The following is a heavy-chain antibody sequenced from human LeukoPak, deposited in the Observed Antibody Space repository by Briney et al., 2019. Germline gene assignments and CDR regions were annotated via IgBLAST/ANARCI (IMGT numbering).Heavy chain of an antibody. Sequence: GESLRISCKGSGYTFSSYWIGWVRQTPGKGLEWMGIIYPGDSDTRYSPSLQGQVTISVDTSIGTAYLQWSSLKASDTAIYYCARQNDFRLDYWGQGTLVTVSS. V-gene: IGHV5-51*01. CDR2: IYPGDSDT. J-gene: IGHJ4*02. CDR3: ARQNDFRLDY. CDR1: GYTFSSYW. D-gene: IGHD3-3*01.